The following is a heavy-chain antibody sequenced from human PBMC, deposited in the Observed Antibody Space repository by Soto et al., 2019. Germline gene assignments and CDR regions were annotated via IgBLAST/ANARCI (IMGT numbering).Heavy chain of an antibody. J-gene: IGHJ4*02. Sequence: QVQLQESGPGLVKPSQTLSLTCTVSGASISSGGYYWSWIRHLPGQGLEWIGYIYNIRNSGTAYYTPSLESRRTISMDTSNNQFSLNLTSVTAADTAVYYCASYIFPDGDYWGQGTLVNFSA. CDR2: IYNIRNSGTA. D-gene: IGHD3-10*01. V-gene: IGHV4-31*03. CDR3: ASYIFPDGDY. CDR1: GASISSGGYY.